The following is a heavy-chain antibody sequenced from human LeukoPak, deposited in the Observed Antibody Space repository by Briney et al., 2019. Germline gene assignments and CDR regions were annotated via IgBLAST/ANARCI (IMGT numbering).Heavy chain of an antibody. D-gene: IGHD2-2*01. V-gene: IGHV4-34*01. CDR3: ARGFRGYCSSTSCRGDPDY. CDR1: GGPFSGYY. CDR2: INHGGST. Sequence: SETLSLTCAVYGGPFSGYYWSWIRQPPGKGLEWIGEINHGGSTNYNPSLKSRVTISVDTSKNQFSLKLSSVTAADTAVYYCARGFRGYCSSTSCRGDPDYWGQGTLVTVSS. J-gene: IGHJ4*02.